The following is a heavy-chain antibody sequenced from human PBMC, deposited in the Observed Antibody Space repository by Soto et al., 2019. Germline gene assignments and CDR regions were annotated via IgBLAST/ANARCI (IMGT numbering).Heavy chain of an antibody. CDR3: ARLTYYYDSSGSPDAFDI. V-gene: IGHV3-21*01. CDR1: GFTFSSYS. CDR2: ISSSSSYI. Sequence: GGSLRLSCAASGFTFSSYSMNWVRQAPGKGLEWVSSISSSSSYIYYADSVKGRFTISRDNAKNSLYLQMNSLRAEDTAVYYCARLTYYYDSSGSPDAFDIWGQGTMVTVS. J-gene: IGHJ3*02. D-gene: IGHD3-22*01.